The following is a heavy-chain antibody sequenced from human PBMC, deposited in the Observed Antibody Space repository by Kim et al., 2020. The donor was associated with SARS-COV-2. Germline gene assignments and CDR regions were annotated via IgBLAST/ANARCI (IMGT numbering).Heavy chain of an antibody. J-gene: IGHJ4*02. Sequence: SETLSLTCTVSGGSISNYYWSWIRQFPGMRLEWIGYIFYNGNTNYNPSLKSRVTISVYTSKNQFSLRLSSVTAADTAVYYCARGKVGTTHDYWGQGTL. CDR2: IFYNGNT. D-gene: IGHD1-1*01. CDR3: ARGKVGTTHDY. V-gene: IGHV4-59*13. CDR1: GGSISNYY.